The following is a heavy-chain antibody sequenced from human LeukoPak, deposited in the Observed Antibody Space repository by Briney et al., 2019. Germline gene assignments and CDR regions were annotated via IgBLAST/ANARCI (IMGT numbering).Heavy chain of an antibody. Sequence: SETLSLTCTVSGGSISSYYWSWIRQPPGKGLEWIGYIYYSGSTNYNPSLKSRVTISVDTSKNQFSLKLSSVTAADTAVYYCARDLSEKYSCDYWGQGTLVTVSS. CDR3: ARDLSEKYSCDY. D-gene: IGHD5-18*01. CDR1: GGSISSYY. J-gene: IGHJ4*02. V-gene: IGHV4-59*01. CDR2: IYYSGST.